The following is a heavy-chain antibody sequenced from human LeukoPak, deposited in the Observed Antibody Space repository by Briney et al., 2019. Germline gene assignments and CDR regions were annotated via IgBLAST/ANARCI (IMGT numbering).Heavy chain of an antibody. CDR1: GYTLTEIS. CDR2: FDPEDGET. V-gene: IGHV1-24*01. D-gene: IGHD2-2*01. Sequence: ASVKVSCKVSGYTLTEISMHWVRQAPGKGLEWMGGFDPEDGETIYVRKFQGRVTMTEDTSTDTAYMELSSLRSEDTAVYYCARERYCSSTSCYGLAHKSNWFDPWGQGTLVTVSS. J-gene: IGHJ5*02. CDR3: ARERYCSSTSCYGLAHKSNWFDP.